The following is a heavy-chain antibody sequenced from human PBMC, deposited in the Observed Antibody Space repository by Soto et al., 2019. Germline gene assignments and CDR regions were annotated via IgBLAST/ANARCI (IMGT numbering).Heavy chain of an antibody. CDR2: IYHSGST. D-gene: IGHD6-13*01. Sequence: QVQLQESGPGLVKPSGTLSLTCAVSGGSISSSNWWSWVRQPPGKGLEWIGEIYHSGSTNYNPSLKRRVTISVDKSKNQFSLKLSSVTAADTAVYYCAREGPSIAAALLGFDPWGQGTLVTVSS. J-gene: IGHJ5*02. CDR1: GGSISSSNW. CDR3: AREGPSIAAALLGFDP. V-gene: IGHV4-4*02.